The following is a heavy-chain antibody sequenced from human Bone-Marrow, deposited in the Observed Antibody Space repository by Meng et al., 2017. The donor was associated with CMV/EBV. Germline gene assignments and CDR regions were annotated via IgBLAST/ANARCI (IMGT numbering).Heavy chain of an antibody. Sequence: SLKISCAASGCTFDDHAMHWVRQAPGKGLEWVSGINWNSYGIGYADSVKGRFTISRDNAKSSLYLQMNSLRGEDTAVYYCARGQMYYDFWSGTQNWFDPWGQGTLVTVSS. CDR1: GCTFDDHA. D-gene: IGHD3-3*01. CDR3: ARGQMYYDFWSGTQNWFDP. V-gene: IGHV3-9*01. CDR2: INWNSYGI. J-gene: IGHJ5*02.